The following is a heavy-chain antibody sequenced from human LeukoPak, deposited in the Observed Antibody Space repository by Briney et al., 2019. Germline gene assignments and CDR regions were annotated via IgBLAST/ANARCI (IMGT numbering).Heavy chain of an antibody. CDR3: AKDLGYYYGSGNHFDY. D-gene: IGHD3-10*01. J-gene: IGHJ4*02. CDR1: GFTFSNYA. V-gene: IGHV3-23*01. Sequence: GGSLRLSCVASGFTFSNYAMNWVRQAPGKGLEWVSLSGSGGDIYYVDSVKGRFTISRDNSKNTLYLQMNSLRAEDTAVYYCAKDLGYYYGSGNHFDYWGQGTLVTVSS. CDR2: SGSGGDI.